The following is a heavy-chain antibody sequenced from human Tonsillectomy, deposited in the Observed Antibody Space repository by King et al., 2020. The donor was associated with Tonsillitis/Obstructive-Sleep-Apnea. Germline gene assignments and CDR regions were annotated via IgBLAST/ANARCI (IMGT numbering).Heavy chain of an antibody. CDR3: ARWPFFGAVIGRPGGHYYYYMDV. CDR2: INHSGST. CDR1: AGSFSGYY. J-gene: IGHJ6*03. Sequence: VQLQQWGAGLLKPSETLSLTCAVYAGSFSGYYWSWIRQPPGKGLEWIGEINHSGSTNYNPSLKSRVTISVDTSKKQFSLKLSSVTAADTAVYYCARWPFFGAVIGRPGGHYYYYMDVWGKGTTVTISS. V-gene: IGHV4-34*01. D-gene: IGHD3-3*01.